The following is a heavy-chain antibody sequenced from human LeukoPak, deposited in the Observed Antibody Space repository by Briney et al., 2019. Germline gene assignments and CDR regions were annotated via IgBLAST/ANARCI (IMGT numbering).Heavy chain of an antibody. CDR3: VKGYSHFDDSDY. V-gene: IGHV3-64D*08. Sequence: GGSLRLSCSASGFTFSAYAMHWVRQAPGKGLEFVSAIWSKGDGTFYGDSVKGRFTISRDNSKNTVYLQMRTVTIEDTAVYYCVKGYSHFDDSDYWGRGTLVTVSS. CDR1: GFTFSAYA. CDR2: IWSKGDGT. J-gene: IGHJ4*02. D-gene: IGHD1-1*01.